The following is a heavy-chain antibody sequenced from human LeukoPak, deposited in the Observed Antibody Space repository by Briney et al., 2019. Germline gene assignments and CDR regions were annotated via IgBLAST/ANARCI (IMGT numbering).Heavy chain of an antibody. D-gene: IGHD5-24*01. CDR2: ISGSGGST. CDR3: AKDRQRWLQWYFDY. Sequence: GGSLRLSCAASRFTFSSYAMSWVRQAPGKGLEWVSAISGSGGSTYYADSVKGRFTISRDNSKNTLYLQMNSLRAEDTAVYYCAKDRQRWLQWYFDYWGQGTLVTVSS. V-gene: IGHV3-23*01. CDR1: RFTFSSYA. J-gene: IGHJ4*02.